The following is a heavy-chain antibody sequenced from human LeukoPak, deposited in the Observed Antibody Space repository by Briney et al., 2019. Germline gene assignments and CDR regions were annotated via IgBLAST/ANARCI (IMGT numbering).Heavy chain of an antibody. J-gene: IGHJ4*02. CDR2: IYYSGST. D-gene: IGHD3-22*01. V-gene: IGHV4-59*12. Sequence: SETLSLTCTVSGGSISSYYWSWIRQPPGKGLEWIGYIYYSGSTNYNPSLKSRVTMSVDTSKNQFSLKLSSVTAADTAVYYCARNGYYYDSSGSTYYFDYWGQGTLVTVSS. CDR1: GGSISSYY. CDR3: ARNGYYYDSSGSTYYFDY.